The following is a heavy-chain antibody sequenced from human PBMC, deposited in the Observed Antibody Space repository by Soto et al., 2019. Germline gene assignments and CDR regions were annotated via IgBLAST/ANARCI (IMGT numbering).Heavy chain of an antibody. Sequence: SETLSLTCTVSGGSISSGGYYWSWIRQPPGKGLEWIGYISYRVDTYYSPSLKSRVTMSIDTSKNQFSLNVSSVTAADTAVYYCARVAGVAYCGGDCYHFDYWGQGTLVTVSS. D-gene: IGHD2-21*02. CDR2: ISYRVDT. CDR3: ARVAGVAYCGGDCYHFDY. J-gene: IGHJ4*02. CDR1: GGSISSGGYY. V-gene: IGHV4-30-4*01.